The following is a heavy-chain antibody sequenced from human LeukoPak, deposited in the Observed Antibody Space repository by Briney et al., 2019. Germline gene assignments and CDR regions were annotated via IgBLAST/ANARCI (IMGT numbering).Heavy chain of an antibody. J-gene: IGHJ4*02. CDR3: AKERDGYNHGFDY. D-gene: IGHD5-24*01. V-gene: IGHV3-30*02. CDR2: IRSDGSNK. Sequence: GGSLRLSCVASGFTFSSYGMHWVRQAPGKGLGWVAFIRSDGSNKYYADSVKGRFTISRDNAKNSLYLQMNSLRAEDTAVYYCAKERDGYNHGFDYWGQGTLVTVSS. CDR1: GFTFSSYG.